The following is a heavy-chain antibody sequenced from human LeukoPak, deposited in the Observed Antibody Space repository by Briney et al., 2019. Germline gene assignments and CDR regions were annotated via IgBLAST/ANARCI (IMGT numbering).Heavy chain of an antibody. Sequence: ASVKVSCKASGYTFTSYGISWVRQAPGQGLEWMGWISAYNGNTNYAQKLQGRVTMTTDTSTSTAYMELRSLRSEDTAVYYCARDSGIAAAGDFDYWGQGSLVTVSS. CDR3: ARDSGIAAAGDFDY. CDR2: ISAYNGNT. CDR1: GYTFTSYG. J-gene: IGHJ4*02. V-gene: IGHV1-18*01. D-gene: IGHD6-13*01.